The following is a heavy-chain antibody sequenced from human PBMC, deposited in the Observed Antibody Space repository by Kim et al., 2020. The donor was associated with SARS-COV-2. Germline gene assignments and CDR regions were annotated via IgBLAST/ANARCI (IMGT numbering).Heavy chain of an antibody. J-gene: IGHJ4*02. D-gene: IGHD1-26*01. Sequence: ASVKVSCKASGYTFTRYVMHWVRQAPGQGLEWMGWINTNTGNPTYAQSFTERFVFSLDISVSTASLQTSSLTAEDTAVYYCARIIVGARYWGQRTLGTVAS. CDR1: GYTFTRYV. CDR2: INTNTGNP. V-gene: IGHV7-4-1*02. CDR3: ARIIVGARY.